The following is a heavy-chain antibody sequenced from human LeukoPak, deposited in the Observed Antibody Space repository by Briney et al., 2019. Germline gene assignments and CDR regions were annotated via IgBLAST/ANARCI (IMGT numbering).Heavy chain of an antibody. CDR1: GFSFSSYW. J-gene: IGHJ3*02. CDR3: AKGSVPVVAMNAFEI. Sequence: GGSLRLSCEGSGFSFSSYWMTWVRQLPGKGPEWVANIRQDESERYFADSVKGRFTISRDNSKNTLFLQMNSLRAGDTAVYYCAKGSVPVVAMNAFEIWGQGTMVTVSS. D-gene: IGHD2-2*01. CDR2: IRQDESER. V-gene: IGHV3-7*03.